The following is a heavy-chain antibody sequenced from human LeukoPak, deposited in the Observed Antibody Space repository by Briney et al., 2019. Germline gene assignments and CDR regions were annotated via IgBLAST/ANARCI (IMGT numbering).Heavy chain of an antibody. V-gene: IGHV3-7*04. Sequence: GGSLRLSCTASGFTFSNHWMSWVRQAPGKGLEWVANIKQDGSEKYYVDSVKGRFTISRDNAKNSLYLQMNSLRAEDTAVYYCARGAGSYYNYWGQETQVTVSS. CDR2: IKQDGSEK. CDR3: ARGAGSYYNY. D-gene: IGHD1-26*01. J-gene: IGHJ4*02. CDR1: GFTFSNHW.